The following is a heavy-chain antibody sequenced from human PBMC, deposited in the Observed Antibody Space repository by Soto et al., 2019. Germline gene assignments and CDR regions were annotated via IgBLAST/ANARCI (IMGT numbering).Heavy chain of an antibody. D-gene: IGHD3-10*01. V-gene: IGHV5-51*01. CDR3: ARFMGRTLRENWFDP. CDR2: IYPDNSRT. Sequence: GXSLKISCMGSGYDFSGFWIGWVRQMPGKGLEWLGIIYPDNSRTIYSPSFEGQVTMSVDKSITTAHLRWSSLRASDTAMYYCARFMGRTLRENWFDPWGQGTLVTVSS. J-gene: IGHJ5*02. CDR1: GYDFSGFW.